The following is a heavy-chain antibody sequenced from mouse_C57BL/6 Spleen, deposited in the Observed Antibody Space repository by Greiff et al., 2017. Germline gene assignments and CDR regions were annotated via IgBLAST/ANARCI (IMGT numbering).Heavy chain of an antibody. V-gene: IGHV5-4*01. CDR3: ARDGEDGPWYAY. CDR1: GFTFSSYA. D-gene: IGHD2-13*01. J-gene: IGHJ3*01. CDR2: ISDGGSYT. Sequence: EVMLVESGGGLVKPGGSLKLSCAASGFTFSSYAMSWVRQTPEQRLEWVATISDGGSYTYYPDNVKGRFTISRDNAKNNLYLQMSHLKSEDTAMYYCARDGEDGPWYAYGGQGTLVTVSA.